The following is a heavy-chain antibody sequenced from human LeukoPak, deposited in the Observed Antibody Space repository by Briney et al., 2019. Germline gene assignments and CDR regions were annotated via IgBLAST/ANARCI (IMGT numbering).Heavy chain of an antibody. Sequence: SQTLSLTCAISGDSVSTNTAAWNWIRQSPSRGLEWLGRTYYRSKWYNDYAVSVKSRITINPDTSKSQFSLHLNSVTPEDTAVYYCARDVEMATDYWGQGTLVTVSS. V-gene: IGHV6-1*01. CDR3: ARDVEMATDY. CDR1: GDSVSTNTAA. D-gene: IGHD5-24*01. J-gene: IGHJ4*02. CDR2: TYYRSKWYN.